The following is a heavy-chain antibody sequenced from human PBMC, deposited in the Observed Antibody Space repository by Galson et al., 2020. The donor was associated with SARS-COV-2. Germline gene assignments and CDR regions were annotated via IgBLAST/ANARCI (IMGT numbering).Heavy chain of an antibody. D-gene: IGHD4-17*01. CDR1: GASIRSGNYY. CDR3: ARGVTTPWNKWFDP. CDR2: IYYSVKT. J-gene: IGHJ5*02. Sequence: ASETLSLTCTVSGASIRSGNYYWSWIRQHPGKGLEWIGYIYYSVKTYYNPSLKSRDTISVDTSKNQFSLNLSSVTVADTAVYYCARGVTTPWNKWFDPWGQGTLVTVSS. V-gene: IGHV4-31*03.